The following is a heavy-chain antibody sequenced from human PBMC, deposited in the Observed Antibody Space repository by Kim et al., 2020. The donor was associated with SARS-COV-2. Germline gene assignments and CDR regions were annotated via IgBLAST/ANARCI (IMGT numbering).Heavy chain of an antibody. J-gene: IGHJ4*01. D-gene: IGHD6-25*01. CDR2: IVGSGLAS. CDR3: ARDSGANWKQCYFKY. Sequence: GGSLRLSCEVSGITFSSNAMTWVRQAPGKGLEWVSTIVGSGLASYYADSVKGRFTISRDNSKTTLFLQMNSLRAEDTAVYYCARDSGANWKQCYFKYWGQGTPVTVSS. CDR1: GITFSSNA. V-gene: IGHV3-23*01.